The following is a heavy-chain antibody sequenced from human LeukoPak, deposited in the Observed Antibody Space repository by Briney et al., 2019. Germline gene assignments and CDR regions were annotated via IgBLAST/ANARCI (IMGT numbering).Heavy chain of an antibody. CDR1: GFTFSGSA. J-gene: IGHJ6*03. D-gene: IGHD5-18*01. CDR2: IGSGAKSYAT. V-gene: IGHV3-73*01. Sequence: GGSLRLPCAASGFTFSGSAMHWVRQAPGKGLEWVGQIGSGAKSYATAYAASVKGRFTISRDDSKNTAYLQMNSLQTEDTAVYYCTREKEAYNFGLAYYYMDVWGKGTTVTVSS. CDR3: TREKEAYNFGLAYYYMDV.